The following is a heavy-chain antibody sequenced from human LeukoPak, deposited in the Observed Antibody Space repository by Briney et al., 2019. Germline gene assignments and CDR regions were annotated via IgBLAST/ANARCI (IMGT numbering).Heavy chain of an antibody. J-gene: IGHJ4*02. CDR3: AKGDSGSYAVDY. Sequence: GGSLRLSCAASGITFSAYAMNWVRQAPGKGPEWVSAISGSGGSTYCADSVKGRFTISRDNSKNTVYLQMNSLRAEDTAVYYCAKGDSGSYAVDYWGQGTLVTVSS. CDR2: ISGSGGST. V-gene: IGHV3-23*01. D-gene: IGHD1-26*01. CDR1: GITFSAYA.